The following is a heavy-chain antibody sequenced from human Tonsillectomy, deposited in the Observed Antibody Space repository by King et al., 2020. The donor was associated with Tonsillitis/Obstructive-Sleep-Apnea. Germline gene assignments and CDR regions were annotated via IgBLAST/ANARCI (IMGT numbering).Heavy chain of an antibody. CDR2: MYYSGST. CDR1: GGSISSYY. J-gene: IGHJ4*02. CDR3: SGIPSGVGATGCDY. D-gene: IGHD1-26*01. Sequence: QLQESGPGLVKPSETLSLTCTVSGGSISSYYWSWIRQPPGKGLEWIGYMYYSGSTNYNPSLKSRVTISVDTSKNQFTLTLSSVTAADTAVYYCSGIPSGVGATGCDYWGQGTLVTVSS. V-gene: IGHV4-59*01.